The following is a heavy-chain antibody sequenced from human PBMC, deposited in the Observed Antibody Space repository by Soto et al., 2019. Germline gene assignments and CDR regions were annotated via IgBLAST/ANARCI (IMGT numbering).Heavy chain of an antibody. J-gene: IGHJ4*02. CDR3: AKDISQYYDILTGYPEYRDY. CDR1: GLTFSSYA. V-gene: IGHV3-23*01. CDR2: ISGSGGST. D-gene: IGHD3-9*01. Sequence: GGSLRLSCAASGLTFSSYAMSWVRQAPGKGLEWVSAISGSGGSTYYADSVKGRFTISRDNSKNTQYLQMNSLRAEDTAVYYCAKDISQYYDILTGYPEYRDYWGQGTLVTVSS.